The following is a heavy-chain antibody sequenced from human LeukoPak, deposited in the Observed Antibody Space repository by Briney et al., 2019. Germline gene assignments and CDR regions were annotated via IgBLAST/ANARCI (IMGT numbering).Heavy chain of an antibody. CDR1: GDSISSYSYY. V-gene: IGHV4-39*01. D-gene: IGHD3-10*01. Sequence: PSETLSLTCTVSGDSISSYSYYWGWIRQPPGKGLEWIGSIYYSGTTYYNPSLKSRVTISVDTSKNQFSLKLSSVTAADTAVYYCARHYFSGNFLFRFDPWGQGTLVTVSS. CDR3: ARHYFSGNFLFRFDP. J-gene: IGHJ5*02. CDR2: IYYSGTT.